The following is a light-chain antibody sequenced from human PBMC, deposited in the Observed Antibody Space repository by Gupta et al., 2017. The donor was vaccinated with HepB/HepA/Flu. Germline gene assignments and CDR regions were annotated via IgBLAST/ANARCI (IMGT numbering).Light chain of an antibody. J-gene: IGKJ2*02. V-gene: IGKV4-1*01. CDR2: WAS. Sequence: DIVLTQSPASLAVSLGGSATLNCKSSQSVFYSSNNKNYLAWYQQKPGQPPKLLINWASTRESGVPDRFSGSGSGTDFTLTISSLQAEDGAVYYCQQFYDTPCNFGRGTKLEIK. CDR1: QSVFYSSNNKNY. CDR3: QQFYDTPCN.